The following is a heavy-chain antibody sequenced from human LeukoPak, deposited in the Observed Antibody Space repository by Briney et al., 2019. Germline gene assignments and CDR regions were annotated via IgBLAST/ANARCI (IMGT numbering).Heavy chain of an antibody. CDR2: IDPDSGGT. CDR3: ARGYSSGSSYYFDY. V-gene: IGHV1-2*02. CDR1: GYTSTGYY. Sequence: ASVKVSCKASGYTSTGYYMHWVRQAPGQGLEWMGWIDPDSGGTNYAQKFPGRVTMTNDTSISTAYMELSRLRSDDTAVYWCARGYSSGSSYYFDYWGQGTLVTVSS. D-gene: IGHD6-19*01. J-gene: IGHJ4*02.